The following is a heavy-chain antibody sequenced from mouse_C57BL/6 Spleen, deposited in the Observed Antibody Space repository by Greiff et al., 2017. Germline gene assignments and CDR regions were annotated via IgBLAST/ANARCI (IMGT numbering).Heavy chain of an antibody. V-gene: IGHV5-17*01. CDR1: GFTFSDYG. Sequence: EVQVVESGGGLVKPGGSLKLSCAASGFTFSDYGMHWVRQAPEKGLEWVAYISSGSSTIYYADTVKGRFTISRDNAKNTLFLQMTSLRSEDTAMYYCARRFGYDWFAYWGQGTLVTVSA. D-gene: IGHD2-2*01. J-gene: IGHJ3*01. CDR2: ISSGSSTI. CDR3: ARRFGYDWFAY.